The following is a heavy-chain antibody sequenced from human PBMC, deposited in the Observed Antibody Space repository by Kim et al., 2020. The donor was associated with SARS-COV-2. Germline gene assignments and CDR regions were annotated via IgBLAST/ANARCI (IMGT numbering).Heavy chain of an antibody. CDR3: ATDYVQSAWIWSGYLIPRPWGAFDI. J-gene: IGHJ3*02. D-gene: IGHD3-3*01. Sequence: ASVKVSCKVSGYTLTELSMHWVRQAPGKGLEWMGGFDPEDGETIYAQKFQGRVTMTEDTSTDTAYMELSSLRSEDTAVYYCATDYVQSAWIWSGYLIPRPWGAFDIWGQGTMVTVSS. V-gene: IGHV1-24*01. CDR1: GYTLTELS. CDR2: FDPEDGET.